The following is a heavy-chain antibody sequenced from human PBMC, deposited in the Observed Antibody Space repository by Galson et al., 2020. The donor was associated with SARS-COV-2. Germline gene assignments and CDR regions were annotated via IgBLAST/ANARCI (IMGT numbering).Heavy chain of an antibody. CDR3: ARDATSSGWYYWFDP. Sequence: SETLSLTCTVSGGSIRSSNYNWGCIRQPPGKGLEWIGSVFNTGTTHHSPSPQSRVTISVDTSKNQFSLNLSSVTAADTAMYYCARDATSSGWYYWFDPWGQGTLVTVSS. J-gene: IGHJ5*02. D-gene: IGHD6-19*01. V-gene: IGHV4-39*07. CDR1: GGSIRSSNYN. CDR2: VFNTGTT.